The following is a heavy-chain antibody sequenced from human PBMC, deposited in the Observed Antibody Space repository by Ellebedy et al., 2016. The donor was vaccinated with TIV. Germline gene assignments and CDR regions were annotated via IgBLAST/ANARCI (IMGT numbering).Heavy chain of an antibody. V-gene: IGHV3-64D*06. Sequence: GESLKISCSASGFTFSSYAMHWVRQAPGKGLEYVSAISSNGGSTYYADSVKGRFTISRDNSKNTLYLQMSSLRAEDTAVYYCVKDDLGALAVAGLFDYWGQGTLVTVSS. D-gene: IGHD6-19*01. J-gene: IGHJ4*02. CDR1: GFTFSSYA. CDR3: VKDDLGALAVAGLFDY. CDR2: ISSNGGST.